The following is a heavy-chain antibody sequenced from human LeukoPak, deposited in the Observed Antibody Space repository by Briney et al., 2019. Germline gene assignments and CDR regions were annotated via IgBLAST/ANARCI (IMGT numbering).Heavy chain of an antibody. CDR3: ARDYYDSRGEALDI. Sequence: SETLSLTCTVSGGSISSSSYYWGWIRQPPGKGLEWIGSIYYSGSTYYNPSLKSRVTISVDTSKNQFSLKLSSVTAADTAVYYCARDYYDSRGEALDIWGQGTMVTVSS. V-gene: IGHV4-39*07. D-gene: IGHD3-22*01. J-gene: IGHJ3*02. CDR2: IYYSGST. CDR1: GGSISSSSYY.